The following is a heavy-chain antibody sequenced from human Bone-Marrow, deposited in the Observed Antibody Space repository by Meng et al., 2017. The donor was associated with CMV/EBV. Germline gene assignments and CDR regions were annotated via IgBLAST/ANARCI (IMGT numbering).Heavy chain of an antibody. CDR1: GYSFTSYW. CDR2: IYPGDSDT. D-gene: IGHD4-17*01. CDR3: ARPYDYGDYWNAFDI. J-gene: IGHJ3*02. V-gene: IGHV5-51*01. Sequence: GESLKISCKGSGYSFTSYWIGWVRQIPGKGLEWMGIIYPGDSDTRYSPSFQGQVTISADKSISTAYLQWSSLKASDTAMYYCARPYDYGDYWNAFDIWGQGTMVTVSS.